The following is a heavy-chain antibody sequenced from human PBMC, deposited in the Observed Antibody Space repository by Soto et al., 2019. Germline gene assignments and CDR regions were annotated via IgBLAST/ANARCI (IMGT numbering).Heavy chain of an antibody. Sequence: PSETLSLTCAVSSGSISRSNWWSWVRQPPGKGLEWIGEIYHSGSTNYNPSLKSRVTISVDKSKNQFSLKLSSVTAADTAVYYCAREGIGAAGNDDVGFDPWGQGTLVTVSS. V-gene: IGHV4-4*02. CDR2: IYHSGST. CDR3: AREGIGAAGNDDVGFDP. J-gene: IGHJ5*02. CDR1: SGSISRSNW. D-gene: IGHD6-13*01.